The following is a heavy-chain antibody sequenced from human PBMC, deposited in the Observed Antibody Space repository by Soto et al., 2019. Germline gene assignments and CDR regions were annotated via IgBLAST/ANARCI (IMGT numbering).Heavy chain of an antibody. D-gene: IGHD2-2*01. Sequence: ASVKVSCKTSGYTLTSYAMHWVRQAPGQRLEWMGWINAVDGDTKYTQKFQGRVTITTDTSANTAYMEVSSLRSEDTAVYYCASGNQPRGLYFHFYCADVWGQGTTVTVSS. V-gene: IGHV1-3*01. CDR3: ASGNQPRGLYFHFYCADV. CDR1: GYTLTSYA. CDR2: INAVDGDT. J-gene: IGHJ6*02.